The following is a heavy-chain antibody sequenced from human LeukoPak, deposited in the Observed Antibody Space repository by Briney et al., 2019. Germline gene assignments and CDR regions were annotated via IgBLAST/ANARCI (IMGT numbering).Heavy chain of an antibody. CDR3: ARRGVGPTRLYYFDD. J-gene: IGHJ4*02. CDR1: GGSISSSSDY. Sequence: KSSQTMSLTCPVSGGSISSSSDYWGWIREPPGKGLEGIGPTYYSGSTYYNPSLKSRVTISVDTSKKQFALKLSSVTAADTAVYYCARRGVGPTRLYYFDDWGQGTLVTVSS. D-gene: IGHD1-26*01. V-gene: IGHV4-39*01. CDR2: TYYSGST.